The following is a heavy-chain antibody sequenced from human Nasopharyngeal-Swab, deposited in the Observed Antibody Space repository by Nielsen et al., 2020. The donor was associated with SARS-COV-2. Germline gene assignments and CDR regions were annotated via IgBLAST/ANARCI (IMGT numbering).Heavy chain of an antibody. CDR1: GFTFNTYW. Sequence: GESLKISCAASGFTFNTYWMHWVRQAPGKGLVWVSRIDDDGRDTIYADSVKGRFTISRDNARDTLYLQMNSLRAEDTAVYYCLRATNLGGSLWVPDYWGQGTLVTVSS. D-gene: IGHD5-12*01. V-gene: IGHV3-74*01. CDR2: IDDDGRDT. CDR3: LRATNLGGSLWVPDY. J-gene: IGHJ4*02.